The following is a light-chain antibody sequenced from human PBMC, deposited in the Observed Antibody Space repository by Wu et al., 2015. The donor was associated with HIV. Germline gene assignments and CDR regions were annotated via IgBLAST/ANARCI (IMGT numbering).Light chain of an antibody. J-gene: IGKJ2*01. V-gene: IGKV3-15*01. Sequence: EIVMMQSPATLSVSPGERATLSCRASQNVSFNLAWYQQKRGQAPRLLIYGTSTRATGIPARFSGSESGTDFTLTISNMQSEDFAMYYCQQYNQWPYTFGQGTRLEIK. CDR3: QQYNQWPYT. CDR1: QNVSFN. CDR2: GTS.